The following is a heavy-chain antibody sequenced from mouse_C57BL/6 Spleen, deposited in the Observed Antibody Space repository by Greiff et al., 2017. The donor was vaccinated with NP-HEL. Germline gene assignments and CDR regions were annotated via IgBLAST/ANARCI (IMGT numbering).Heavy chain of an antibody. V-gene: IGHV1-50*01. Sequence: QVQLQQPGAELVKPGASVKLSCKASGYTFTSYWMQWVKQRPGQGLEWIGEIDPSDSYTNYNQKFKAKATLTVDTSSSTAYMQLSSLTSEDSAVYYCAKGNGGFPYWGQGTTLTVSS. CDR2: IDPSDSYT. CDR3: AKGNGGFPY. J-gene: IGHJ2*01. CDR1: GYTFTSYW.